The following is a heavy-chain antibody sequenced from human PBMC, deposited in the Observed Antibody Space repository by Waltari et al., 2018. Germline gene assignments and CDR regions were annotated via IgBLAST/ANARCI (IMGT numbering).Heavy chain of an antibody. Sequence: QVQLQESGPGLVKPSETLSLTCTVPGGSISSYDWSWIRQPPGKGLEWIGYIYYSGSTNYNPSLKSRVTISVDTSKNQFSLKLSSVTAADTAVYYCARADPRRGAVTIDSWGQGTLVTVSS. J-gene: IGHJ4*02. CDR3: ARADPRRGAVTIDS. D-gene: IGHD3-10*01. CDR1: GGSISSYD. CDR2: IYYSGST. V-gene: IGHV4-59*01.